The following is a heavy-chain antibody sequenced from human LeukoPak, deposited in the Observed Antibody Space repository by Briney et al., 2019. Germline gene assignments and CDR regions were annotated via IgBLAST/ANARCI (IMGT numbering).Heavy chain of an antibody. CDR1: GFTFRSYA. V-gene: IGHV3-23*01. Sequence: GGSLRLSCAASGFTFRSYAMTWVRQAPRKGLEGGSGISGSGGSTNYADSVKGRFTISRDNSKNTLYLQMNSLRAEDTAVYYCARDGGVGGSYFEGAFDIWGQGTMVTVSS. CDR2: ISGSGGST. J-gene: IGHJ3*02. D-gene: IGHD1-26*01. CDR3: ARDGGVGGSYFEGAFDI.